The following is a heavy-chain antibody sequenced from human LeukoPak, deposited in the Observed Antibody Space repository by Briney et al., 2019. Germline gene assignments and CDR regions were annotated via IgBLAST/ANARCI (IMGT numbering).Heavy chain of an antibody. CDR3: AKDLAAVPGNKYFAY. D-gene: IGHD6-19*01. V-gene: IGHV3-23*01. CDR1: GFTFSTYD. Sequence: GGSLRLSCAASGFTFSTYDMTWVRQAPGKGLEGVSGISGSGGSTYYADSVKGRFTTSRDNSKNTLYLQMNGLRAEDTAVYYCAKDLAAVPGNKYFAYWGQGTLVTVSS. CDR2: ISGSGGST. J-gene: IGHJ4*02.